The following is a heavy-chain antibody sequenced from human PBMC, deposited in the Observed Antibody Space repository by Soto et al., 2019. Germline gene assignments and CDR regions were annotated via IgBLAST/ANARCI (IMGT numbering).Heavy chain of an antibody. CDR3: AHSKGSGSYYPRRLVSRFDY. V-gene: IGHV2-5*01. J-gene: IGHJ4*02. CDR2: IYWNDDK. CDR1: GFSLSTSGVG. D-gene: IGHD3-10*01. Sequence: QIPLRDSGPTLVKPTQTLTLTCTFSGFSLSTSGVGVGWIRRPPGKALEWLALIYWNDDKRYSPSLKSRLTSPNDTSKIQVALTLTNVDPVDTDTYYCAHSKGSGSYYPRRLVSRFDYWGQGTLVTVSS.